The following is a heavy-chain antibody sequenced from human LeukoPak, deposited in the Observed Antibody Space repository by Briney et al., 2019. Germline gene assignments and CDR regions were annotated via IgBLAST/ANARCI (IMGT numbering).Heavy chain of an antibody. D-gene: IGHD2-2*01. J-gene: IGHJ4*02. CDR1: GGSITSHY. V-gene: IGHV4-4*07. CDR2: IWKTGDT. CDR3: ARDIGYCGTTSCWEAFDI. Sequence: SETPSLTCSVSGGSITSHYWSWIRQPAGRGLEWIGRIWKTGDTNYNPSLRSRVTMSVDTSKNQFSLKLKYVTAADTAVYYCARDIGYCGTTSCWEAFDIWGQGTLVTVSS.